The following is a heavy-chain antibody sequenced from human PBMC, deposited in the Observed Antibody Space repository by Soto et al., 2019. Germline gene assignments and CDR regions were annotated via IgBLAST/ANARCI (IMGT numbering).Heavy chain of an antibody. CDR2: ISYDGSNK. CDR1: GFTFSSYG. Sequence: QVQLVESGGGVVQPGRSLRLSCAASGFTFSSYGMHWVRQAPGKGLEWVAVISYDGSNKYYADSVKGRFTISRGNSKNTLYLQMNSLRAEDTAVYYCAKGSTAMTYFDYWGQGTLVTVSS. CDR3: AKGSTAMTYFDY. V-gene: IGHV3-30*18. J-gene: IGHJ4*02. D-gene: IGHD5-18*01.